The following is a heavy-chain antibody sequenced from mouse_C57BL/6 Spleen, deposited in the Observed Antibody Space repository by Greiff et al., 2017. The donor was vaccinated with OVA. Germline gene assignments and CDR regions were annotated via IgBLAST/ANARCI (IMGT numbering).Heavy chain of an antibody. V-gene: IGHV1-82*01. CDR2: IYPGDGGT. CDR3: ARGGTTAGDY. Sequence: VQLQQSGPELVKPGASVKISCKASGYAFSSSWMNWVKQRPGKGLEWIGRIYPGDGGTNYNGKFKGKATLTADKSSSTAYMQLSSLTSEDSAVYFCARGGTTAGDYWGQGTTLTVSS. CDR1: GYAFSSSW. D-gene: IGHD1-2*01. J-gene: IGHJ2*01.